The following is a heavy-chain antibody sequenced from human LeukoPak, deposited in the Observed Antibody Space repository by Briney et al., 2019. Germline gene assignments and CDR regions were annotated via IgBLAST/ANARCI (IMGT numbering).Heavy chain of an antibody. Sequence: PGGSLRLSCAASGFSVSSNYMSWVRQAPGKGLEWVSVIYSGGSTYYADSVKGRFTISRDNSKNTLYLQMNSLRADDTALYYCAKRATAGGFDSWGQGTLVTVSS. CDR1: GFSVSSNY. CDR2: IYSGGST. V-gene: IGHV3-53*01. D-gene: IGHD6-13*01. J-gene: IGHJ4*02. CDR3: AKRATAGGFDS.